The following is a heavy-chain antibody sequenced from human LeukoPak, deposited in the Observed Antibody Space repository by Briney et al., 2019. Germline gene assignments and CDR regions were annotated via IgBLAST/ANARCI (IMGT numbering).Heavy chain of an antibody. CDR3: VRGGLYHYSGTSGDY. J-gene: IGHJ4*02. CDR2: ISSSSSYI. V-gene: IGHV3-21*06. CDR1: GFTFSSYS. Sequence: GGSLRLSCAASGFTFSSYSMNWVRQAPGKGLEWVSSISSSSSYIYYADSVKGRFTISRDNAESSLYLQLSSLGAEDTAVYYCVRGGLYHYSGTSGDYWGQGTSVTVSS. D-gene: IGHD1-26*01.